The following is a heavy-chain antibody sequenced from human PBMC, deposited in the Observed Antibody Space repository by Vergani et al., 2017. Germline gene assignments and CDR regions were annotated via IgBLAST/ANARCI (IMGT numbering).Heavy chain of an antibody. CDR1: GGTFRSYA. Sequence: QVQLVQSGAEVKKPGSSVKVSCKASGGTFRSYAISWVRQAPGQGLEWMGWINPNSGGTNYAQKFQGRVTMTRDTSISTAYMELSRLRSDDTAVYYCTRGWYYDSIAYWAYWGQGTLVTVSS. CDR3: TRGWYYDSIAYWAY. V-gene: IGHV1-2*02. D-gene: IGHD3-22*01. J-gene: IGHJ4*02. CDR2: INPNSGGT.